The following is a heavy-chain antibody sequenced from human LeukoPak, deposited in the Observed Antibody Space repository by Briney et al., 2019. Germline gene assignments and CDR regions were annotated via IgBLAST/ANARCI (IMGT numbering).Heavy chain of an antibody. V-gene: IGHV5-51*01. D-gene: IGHD6-6*01. CDR2: IYPGDSDT. CDR1: RYSFTSYW. J-gene: IGHJ4*02. Sequence: HGESLKISCKGSRYSFTSYWIGWVRQMPGKGLEWMGIIYPGDSDTRYSPSFQGQVTISADKSISTAYLQWSSLKASDTAMYYCARRVSYSSSRHYFDYWGQGTLVTVSS. CDR3: ARRVSYSSSRHYFDY.